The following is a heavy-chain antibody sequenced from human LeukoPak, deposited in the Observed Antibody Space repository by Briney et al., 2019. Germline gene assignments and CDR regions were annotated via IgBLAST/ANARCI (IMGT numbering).Heavy chain of an antibody. V-gene: IGHV1-2*02. CDR1: GYSFIENY. J-gene: IGHJ5*02. Sequence: GASVKVSCKVSGYSFIENYLHWVRQAPGQGLEWMGLINPHTGAANYSHKFQGRVTMTRDTSISTAYMHLTRLKFDDTVTYYCARGKSGYSPWGQGTPVTVSS. CDR3: ARGKSGYSP. D-gene: IGHD3-3*01. CDR2: INPHTGAA.